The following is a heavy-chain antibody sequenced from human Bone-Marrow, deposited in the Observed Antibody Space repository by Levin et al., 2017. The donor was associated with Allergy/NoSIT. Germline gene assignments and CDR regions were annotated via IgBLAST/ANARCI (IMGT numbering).Heavy chain of an antibody. V-gene: IGHV3-7*01. CDR1: GFTFSSYW. J-gene: IGHJ4*02. CDR3: ARASPSGYI. CDR2: IKQDGSEK. Sequence: GESLKISCAASGFTFSSYWMSWVRQAPGKGLEWVANIKQDGSEKYYVDSVKGRFTISRDNAKNSLYLQMNSLRAEDTAVYYCARASPSGYIWGQGTLVTVSS. D-gene: IGHD5-12*01.